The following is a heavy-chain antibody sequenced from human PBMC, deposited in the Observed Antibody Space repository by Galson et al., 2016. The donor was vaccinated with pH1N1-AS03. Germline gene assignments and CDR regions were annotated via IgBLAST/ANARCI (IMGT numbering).Heavy chain of an antibody. V-gene: IGHV1-8*02. CDR2: MNPASGNT. Sequence: SVKVSCKASGYLFTSYDINWVRQATGQGLEWMGWMNPASGNTGYAQKFQGGVNMTRDTSISTAYMELSSLTSDDTAVYFCARGIYGGTEYYNWFDPWGPGTQVTVSS. J-gene: IGHJ5*02. D-gene: IGHD2/OR15-2a*01. CDR1: GYLFTSYD. CDR3: ARGIYGGTEYYNWFDP.